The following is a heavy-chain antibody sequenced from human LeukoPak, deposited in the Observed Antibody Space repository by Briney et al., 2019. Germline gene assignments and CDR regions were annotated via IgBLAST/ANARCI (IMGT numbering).Heavy chain of an antibody. D-gene: IGHD3-22*01. CDR3: ARGLDDSSGFRIDY. J-gene: IGHJ4*02. CDR1: GGTFSIYA. V-gene: IGHV1-69*01. Sequence: SVTVSCKASGGTFSIYAISWVRQAPGQGLEWMGGIIPIFGTANYAQKFQGRVTITADESTSTAYMELSSLRSEDTAVYYCARGLDDSSGFRIDYWGQGTLVTVSS. CDR2: IIPIFGTA.